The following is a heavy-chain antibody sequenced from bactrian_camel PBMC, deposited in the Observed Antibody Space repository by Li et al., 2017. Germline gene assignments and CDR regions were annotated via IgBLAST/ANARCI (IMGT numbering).Heavy chain of an antibody. J-gene: IGHJ4*01. CDR1: LRSDKTWC. D-gene: IGHD3*01. V-gene: IGHV3S53*01. CDR3: AAGPRGGWALCSAAGFKSAGFPY. CDR2: IDLSGNT. Sequence: QVQLVESGGGSVQPGGSLRLSCQASLRSDKTWCMAWFRQRSGTDHEGVAAIDLSGNTDYVPSVKGRFTISKDNDKSILYLQMNSLKLEDSAMYYCAAGPRGGWALCSAAGFKSAGFPYWGQGTQVTVS.